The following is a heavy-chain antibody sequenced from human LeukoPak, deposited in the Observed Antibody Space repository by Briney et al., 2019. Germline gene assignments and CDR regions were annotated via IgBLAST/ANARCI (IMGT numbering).Heavy chain of an antibody. V-gene: IGHV1-46*01. Sequence: GASVKDSCKASGYTFTSYYLHWVRQAPGQGLEWMGIINPSGGSTSYAQKFQGRVTMTRDTSTSTVYMELSSLRSEDTAVYYCARVVSGWTHYFGYWGQGTLVTVSS. CDR1: GYTFTSYY. CDR2: INPSGGST. D-gene: IGHD6-19*01. J-gene: IGHJ4*02. CDR3: ARVVSGWTHYFGY.